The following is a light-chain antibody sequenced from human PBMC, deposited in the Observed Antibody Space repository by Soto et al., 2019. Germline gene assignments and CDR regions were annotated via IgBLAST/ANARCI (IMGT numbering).Light chain of an antibody. V-gene: IGKV3-11*01. Sequence: EIVLTQSPATLSLSPGERATLSCRASQSVSKYLAWYQHKPGPAPRLLIYNASNRATGIPARFSGSGSGTDFTLTISSLEPEHFAVYYCQQRSNWPLTFGGGTKVEIK. CDR3: QQRSNWPLT. CDR1: QSVSKY. J-gene: IGKJ4*01. CDR2: NAS.